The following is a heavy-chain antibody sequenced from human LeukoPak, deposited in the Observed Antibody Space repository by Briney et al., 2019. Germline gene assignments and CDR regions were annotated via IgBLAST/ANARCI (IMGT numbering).Heavy chain of an antibody. Sequence: GSLRLSCLTSGFTFSTNAMSWVRQAPGKGLEWISGISGSGASTYYADSVTGRLTISRDNSRNTLYLQMNSLRGDDTAVYYCAKDVGKWESLHFFDYWGQGTLVTVSS. CDR2: ISGSGAST. CDR1: GFTFSTNA. J-gene: IGHJ4*02. CDR3: AKDVGKWESLHFFDY. D-gene: IGHD1-26*01. V-gene: IGHV3-23*01.